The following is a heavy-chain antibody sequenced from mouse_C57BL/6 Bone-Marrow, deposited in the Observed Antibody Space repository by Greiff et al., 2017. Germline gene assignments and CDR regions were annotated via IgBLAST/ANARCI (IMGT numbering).Heavy chain of an antibody. Sequence: EVQLQQSGAELVRPGASVKLSCTASGFNIKDYYMHWVKQRPEQGLEWIGRIDPADGDTEYDPKFKGKATMTVDTSSNTAYLQLSSLTSEDSAVYYCAPFIATVVTFAYWGQGTLVTVSA. V-gene: IGHV14-1*01. J-gene: IGHJ3*01. CDR3: APFIATVVTFAY. D-gene: IGHD1-2*01. CDR2: IDPADGDT. CDR1: GFNIKDYY.